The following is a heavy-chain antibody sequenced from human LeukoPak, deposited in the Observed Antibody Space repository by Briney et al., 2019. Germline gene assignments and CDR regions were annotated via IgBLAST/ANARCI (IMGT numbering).Heavy chain of an antibody. V-gene: IGHV4-59*08. J-gene: IGHJ5*02. Sequence: SETLSLTCTVSGGSISSYYWSWIRQPPGKGLEWIGYIYYSGSTNYNPSLNSRVTISVDTSKNQFSLKLTSVTAADTAVYYCASDFREYGDYPSWGQGTLVTVSS. CDR1: GGSISSYY. D-gene: IGHD4-17*01. CDR2: IYYSGST. CDR3: ASDFREYGDYPS.